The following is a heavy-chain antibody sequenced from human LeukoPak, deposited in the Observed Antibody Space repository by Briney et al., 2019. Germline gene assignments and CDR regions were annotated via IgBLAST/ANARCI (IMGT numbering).Heavy chain of an antibody. CDR3: ATSSGLDY. V-gene: IGHV4-38-2*02. J-gene: IGHJ4*02. CDR2: IYHSGST. Sequence: SETLSLTCTVSGGSISGYYWGWIRQPPGKGLEWIGSIYHSGSTYYNPSLKSRVTISVDTSKNQFSLKLSSVTAADTAVYYCATSSGLDYWGQGTLVTVSS. CDR1: GGSISGYY. D-gene: IGHD6-25*01.